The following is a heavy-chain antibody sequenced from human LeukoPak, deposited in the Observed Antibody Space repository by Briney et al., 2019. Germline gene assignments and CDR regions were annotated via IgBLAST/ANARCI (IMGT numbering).Heavy chain of an antibody. J-gene: IGHJ6*02. CDR3: ARNNGMDV. Sequence: PGGSLRLSWAASGFSFSSYNMNWVRQAPGKGLEWVANVNRDGSETYYLDSVKGRFTISKDNAKNSLYLQMNSLRAEDTALYHCARNNGMDVWGQGTTVIVSS. V-gene: IGHV3-7*03. CDR2: VNRDGSET. CDR1: GFSFSSYN.